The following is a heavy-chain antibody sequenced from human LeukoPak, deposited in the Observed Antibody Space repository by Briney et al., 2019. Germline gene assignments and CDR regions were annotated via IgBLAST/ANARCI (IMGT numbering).Heavy chain of an antibody. V-gene: IGHV4-34*01. CDR3: ARGYCSGGSCYEQGNDY. CDR2: INHSGST. Sequence: PSETLSLTCAVYGGSFSGYYWSWIRLPPGKGLEWIGEINHSGSTNYNPSLKSRVTISADTSKNQFSLKLSSVTAADTAVYYCARGYCSGGSCYEQGNDYWGQGTLVTVSS. CDR1: GGSFSGYY. J-gene: IGHJ4*02. D-gene: IGHD2-15*01.